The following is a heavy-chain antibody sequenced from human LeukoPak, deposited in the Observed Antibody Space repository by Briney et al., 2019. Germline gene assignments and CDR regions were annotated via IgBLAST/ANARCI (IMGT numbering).Heavy chain of an antibody. Sequence: GGSLRLSCVMSGFTFSSFWLSWVRQAPGKGLEWVAVISYDGSYKYYADSVKGRFTISRDNSKNTLYLQMNSLRAEDTAVYYCAKVGDYGDYALDYWGQGTLVTVSS. D-gene: IGHD4-17*01. CDR2: ISYDGSYK. CDR1: GFTFSSFW. V-gene: IGHV3-30*18. J-gene: IGHJ4*02. CDR3: AKVGDYGDYALDY.